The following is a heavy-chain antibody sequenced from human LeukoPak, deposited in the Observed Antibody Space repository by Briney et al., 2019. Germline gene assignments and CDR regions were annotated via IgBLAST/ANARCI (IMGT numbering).Heavy chain of an antibody. V-gene: IGHV3-30*02. D-gene: IGHD2-2*02. CDR2: LPYDGSNK. Sequence: GGPLRLSGPASEPTFSSYAMNWVGQAPGKGLGWVAFLPYDGSNKYYADSVKGRFTISRDNSKNTLYLQMNSLRAEDTAVYYCAKDYRGYCSSFTCYIFDSWGQGTLVTVSS. CDR1: EPTFSSYA. J-gene: IGHJ4*02. CDR3: AKDYRGYCSSFTCYIFDS.